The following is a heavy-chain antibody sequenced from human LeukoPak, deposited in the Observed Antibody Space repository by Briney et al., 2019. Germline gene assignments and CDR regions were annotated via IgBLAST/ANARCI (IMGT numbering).Heavy chain of an antibody. D-gene: IGHD4-17*01. CDR1: GGSFSGYY. J-gene: IGHJ4*02. CDR2: INHSGST. V-gene: IGHV4-34*01. CDR3: ARGPHMTTVTTRNFDY. Sequence: SETLSLTCAVYGGSFSGYYWSWIRQPPGKGLEWIGEINHSGSTNYNPSLKSRVTISVDTSKNQFSLKLSSVTVADTAVYYCARGPHMTTVTTRNFDYWGQGTLVTVSS.